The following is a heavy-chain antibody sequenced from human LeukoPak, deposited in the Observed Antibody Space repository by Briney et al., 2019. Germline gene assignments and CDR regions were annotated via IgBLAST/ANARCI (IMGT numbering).Heavy chain of an antibody. CDR1: GGSISSHY. Sequence: SETLSLTCTVSGGSISSHYWSWIRQPPGKGLEWIGYIYTSGSTNYNPSLKSRVTISVDTSKNQFSLKLSSVTAADTAVYYCATGKRGSGSRYYYYYMDVWGKGTTVTVSS. V-gene: IGHV4-4*09. J-gene: IGHJ6*03. CDR3: ATGKRGSGSRYYYYYMDV. D-gene: IGHD3-10*01. CDR2: IYTSGST.